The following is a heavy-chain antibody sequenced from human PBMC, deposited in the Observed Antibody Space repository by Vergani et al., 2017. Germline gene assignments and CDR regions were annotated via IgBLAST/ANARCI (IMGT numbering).Heavy chain of an antibody. D-gene: IGHD3-10*01. Sequence: EVQLVESGGGLIQPGGSLRLSCAASGFTVSSYYMSWVRQAPGKGLEWVSLIYSGDSTYYADSVKGRFTISRDNSKNTLYLQMNSLTAEDTAVYYCARDHSQFGQGDYWGQGTLVTVSS. CDR2: IYSGDST. CDR1: GFTVSSYY. J-gene: IGHJ4*02. CDR3: ARDHSQFGQGDY. V-gene: IGHV3-53*01.